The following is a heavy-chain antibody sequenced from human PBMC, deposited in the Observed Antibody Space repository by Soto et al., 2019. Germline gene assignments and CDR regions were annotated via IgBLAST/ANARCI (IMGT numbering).Heavy chain of an antibody. Sequence: SETLSLTCTVSGDSLRIGDYYWTWIRQPPGKGLEWIGFIYKSGTAKYNPSLSGRVSISVDTSNNQFSLKLSSVTAADTAVYYCARLSDSSGWYVDYWGQGTLVTVSS. V-gene: IGHV4-61*08. CDR3: ARLSDSSGWYVDY. J-gene: IGHJ4*02. CDR2: IYKSGTA. CDR1: GDSLRIGDYY. D-gene: IGHD6-19*01.